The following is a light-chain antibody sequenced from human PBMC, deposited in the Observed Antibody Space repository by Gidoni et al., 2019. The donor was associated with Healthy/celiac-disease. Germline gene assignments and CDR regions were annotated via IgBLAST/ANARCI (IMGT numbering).Light chain of an antibody. J-gene: IGKJ1*01. CDR3: QQRSNWPSWT. CDR1: QSVSSY. CDR2: DAS. Sequence: EIVLTQSRATLSLSPGERATLSCRASQSVSSYLAWYQQKPGQAPRLLIYDASNRATGIPARFSGSVSGTDFTLTISSLEPEDFAVYYCQQRSNWPSWTFGPGTKVEIK. V-gene: IGKV3-11*01.